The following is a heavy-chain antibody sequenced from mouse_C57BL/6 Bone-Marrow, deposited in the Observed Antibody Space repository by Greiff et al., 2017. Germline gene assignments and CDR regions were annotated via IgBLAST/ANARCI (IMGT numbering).Heavy chain of an antibody. Sequence: EVQLQQSGPELVKPGASVKISCKASGYTFTDYYMNWVKQSHGKSLEWIGDINPNNGGTSYNQKFKGKATLTVDKSSSTAYMELRSLTSEDSAVYYCARSITTPYYYARDYWGQGTSVTVSS. CDR2: INPNNGGT. CDR3: ARSITTPYYYARDY. V-gene: IGHV1-26*01. J-gene: IGHJ4*01. D-gene: IGHD2-4*01. CDR1: GYTFTDYY.